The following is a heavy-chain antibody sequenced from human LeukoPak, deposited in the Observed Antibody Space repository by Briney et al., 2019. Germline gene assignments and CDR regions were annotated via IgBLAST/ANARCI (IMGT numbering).Heavy chain of an antibody. D-gene: IGHD3-10*01. V-gene: IGHV3-23*01. CDR3: AKDGMVRGAHRY. CDR2: ISGSGGST. CDR1: GFTFSSYA. J-gene: IGHJ4*02. Sequence: PGGSLRLSCAASGFTFSSYAMSWVRQAPGKGLEWVSAISGSGGSTYYADSVKGRFTISRDNSKYTLYLQMNSLRAEDTAVYYCAKDGMVRGAHRYWGQGTLVTVSS.